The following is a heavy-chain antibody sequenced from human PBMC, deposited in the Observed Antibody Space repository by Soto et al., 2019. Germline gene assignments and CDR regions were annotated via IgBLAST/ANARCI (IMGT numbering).Heavy chain of an antibody. CDR3: ARAWVAVAPFDY. J-gene: IGHJ4*02. D-gene: IGHD6-19*01. Sequence: SASGLNTDYADPVKGRFYISRDNSKNTVSLHMNSLRAEDTAVYYCARAWVAVAPFDYWGQGTLVTVSS. V-gene: IGHV3-23*01. CDR2: SASGLNT.